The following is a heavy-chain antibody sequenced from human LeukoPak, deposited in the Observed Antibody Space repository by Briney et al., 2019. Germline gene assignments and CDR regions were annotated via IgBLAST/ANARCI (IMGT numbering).Heavy chain of an antibody. CDR2: IWYDGSNK. D-gene: IGHD2-2*01. CDR3: AKDANVVVPAAHLDY. J-gene: IGHJ4*02. V-gene: IGHV3-33*06. CDR1: GFTFSSYG. Sequence: GGSLRLSCAASGFTFSSYGMHWVRQAPGKGLEWVAVIWYDGSNKYYADSVKGRFTIPRDNSKNTLYLQMNSLRAEDTAVYYCAKDANVVVPAAHLDYWGQGTLVTVSS.